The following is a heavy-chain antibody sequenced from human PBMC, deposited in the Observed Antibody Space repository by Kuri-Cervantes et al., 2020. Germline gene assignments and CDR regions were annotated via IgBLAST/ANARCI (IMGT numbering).Heavy chain of an antibody. J-gene: IGHJ4*02. CDR2: INHSGST. CDR1: GGSFNDFY. V-gene: IGHV4-34*01. D-gene: IGHD3-10*01. Sequence: GSLRLSCAVSGGSFNDFYWTWIRQSPGKGLEWIGEINHSGSTYYNPSLKSRATISVDPSKNQFFLKLSSVTAADTAVYFCARGDRPSNMVGGVISGFESWGQGTLVTVSS. CDR3: ARGDRPSNMVGGVISGFES.